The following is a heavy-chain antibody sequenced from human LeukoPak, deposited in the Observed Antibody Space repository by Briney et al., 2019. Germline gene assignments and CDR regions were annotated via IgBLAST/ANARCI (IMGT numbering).Heavy chain of an antibody. D-gene: IGHD6-13*01. CDR2: IYYSGST. Sequence: PSETLSLTCTVSGGSISSSSYYWGWIRQPPGKGLEWIGSIYYSGSTYYNPSLKSRVTISVDTSKNQFSLKLSSVTAADTAVYYCARDSAYIAAAGFHWGQGTLVTVSS. CDR3: ARDSAYIAAAGFH. V-gene: IGHV4-39*07. J-gene: IGHJ4*02. CDR1: GGSISSSSYY.